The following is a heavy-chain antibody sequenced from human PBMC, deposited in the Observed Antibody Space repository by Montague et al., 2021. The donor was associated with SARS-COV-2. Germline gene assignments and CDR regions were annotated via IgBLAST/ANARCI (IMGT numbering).Heavy chain of an antibody. J-gene: IGHJ4*02. CDR1: TEAFNGYY. CDR2: VSHPGSA. V-gene: IGHV4-34*01. CDR3: ARGVYNRLIFVVSPRYYFDY. Sequence: SETLSLTCAVYTEAFNGYYWTWIRQPPGKGLEWIGEVSHPGSAKYNPSLKSRVTISVDTYRKQVSLRLTSVTAADTATYYCARGVYNRLIFVVSPRYYFDYWGQGTMVAVSA. D-gene: IGHD3-9*01.